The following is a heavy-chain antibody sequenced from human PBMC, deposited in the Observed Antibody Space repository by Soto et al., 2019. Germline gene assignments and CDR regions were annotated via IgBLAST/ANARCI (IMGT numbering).Heavy chain of an antibody. Sequence: EVQVLESGGGLVQPGGSLRLSCVASGFTFRSSDMSWVRQAPGKGLEWVASISAGGDTKYNAASVKGRFTISRDNSKNTVYLQMNTLRVEYTAIYYCASRSARSGSLKLPYWFDPWGQGALVTVSS. V-gene: IGHV3-23*01. CDR3: ASRSARSGSLKLPYWFDP. J-gene: IGHJ5*02. D-gene: IGHD1-26*01. CDR2: ISAGGDTK. CDR1: GFTFRSSD.